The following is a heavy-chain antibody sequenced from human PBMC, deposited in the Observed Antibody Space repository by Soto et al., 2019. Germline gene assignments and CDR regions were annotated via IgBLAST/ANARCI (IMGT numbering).Heavy chain of an antibody. CDR1: GFTFGSYA. V-gene: IGHV3-23*01. CDR3: AKTTGPENLTGTTRVNRYDP. CDR2: ITGSGGST. Sequence: GGSLRLSCAASGFTFGSYAMSWVRQSPEEGLEWVSAITGSGGSTYYTDSVEGRFSISRDNSKNTVYLQMNSLRAEDTAVYYCAKTTGPENLTGTTRVNRYDPWGQGTLVTVSS. D-gene: IGHD1-7*01. J-gene: IGHJ5*02.